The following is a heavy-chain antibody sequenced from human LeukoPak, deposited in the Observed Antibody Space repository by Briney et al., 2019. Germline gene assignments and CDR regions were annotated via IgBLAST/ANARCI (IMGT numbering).Heavy chain of an antibody. CDR2: IYYSGST. CDR3: ARADDSAFDI. CDR1: GGSFSNYY. Sequence: KPSETLSLTCAVYGGSFSNYYWSWIRQPPGKGLEWIGYIYYSGSTNYDPSLKSRVTISVDTSKNQFSLKLSSVTAADTAVYYCARADDSAFDIWGQGTMVTVSS. V-gene: IGHV4-59*01. J-gene: IGHJ3*02. D-gene: IGHD2-21*02.